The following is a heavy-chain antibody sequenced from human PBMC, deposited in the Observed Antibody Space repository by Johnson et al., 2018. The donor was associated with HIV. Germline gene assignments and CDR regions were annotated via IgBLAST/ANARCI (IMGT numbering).Heavy chain of an antibody. CDR2: IYSGGST. CDR3: ARDTKVPRYNWNDGAFDI. V-gene: IGHV3-53*01. D-gene: IGHD1-1*01. Sequence: VQLVESGGGLIQPGGSLRLSCAASGFTVSSNYMSWVRQAPGKGLEWVSLIYSGGSTYYADSVKGRFTISRDNSKNTLYLQINSLRAEHTAVYYCARDTKVPRYNWNDGAFDIWGQGTMVTVSS. J-gene: IGHJ3*02. CDR1: GFTVSSNY.